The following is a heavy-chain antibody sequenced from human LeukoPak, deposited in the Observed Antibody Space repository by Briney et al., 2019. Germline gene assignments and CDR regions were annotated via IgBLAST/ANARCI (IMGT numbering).Heavy chain of an antibody. CDR2: THSTSGSI. CDR1: GFTFSSYH. V-gene: IGHV3-48*01. Sequence: GGSLRLSCAASGFTFSSYHMNWVRQAPGKGLEWLSYTHSTSGSIHYADSVKGRFTISRDNAKNSLYLQMNSLRAGDTAVYYCSRVVQDVTGADYWGRGTLVIVSS. J-gene: IGHJ4*02. CDR3: SRVVQDVTGADY. D-gene: IGHD3-9*01.